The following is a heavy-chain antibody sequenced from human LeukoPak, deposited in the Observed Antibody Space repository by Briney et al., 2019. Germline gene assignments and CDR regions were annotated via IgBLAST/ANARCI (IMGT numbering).Heavy chain of an antibody. CDR3: ARGRYCSSTSCYPFDY. Sequence: PGGSLRLSCAASGFTFSSYAMNWVRQAPGKGLEYVSAISSNGGSTYYADSVKGRFTISRDNSKNTLYLQMGSLRAEDMAVYYCARGRYCSSTSCYPFDYWGQGTLVTVSS. D-gene: IGHD2-2*01. J-gene: IGHJ4*02. CDR2: ISSNGGST. CDR1: GFTFSSYA. V-gene: IGHV3-64*02.